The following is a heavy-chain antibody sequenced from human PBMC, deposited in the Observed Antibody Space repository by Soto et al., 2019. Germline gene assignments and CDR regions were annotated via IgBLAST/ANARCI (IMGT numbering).Heavy chain of an antibody. Sequence: GASVKVSCKACGYTFSSYAMHWVRQAPGQRLEWMGWINAGYGNTKSSQKFQDRVTISRDTSASTAYMELTSLRSEDTAVYYCARDTGDGTFDFWGQGTLVTVS. D-gene: IGHD7-27*01. CDR3: ARDTGDGTFDF. V-gene: IGHV1-3*01. CDR1: GYTFSSYA. J-gene: IGHJ4*02. CDR2: INAGYGNT.